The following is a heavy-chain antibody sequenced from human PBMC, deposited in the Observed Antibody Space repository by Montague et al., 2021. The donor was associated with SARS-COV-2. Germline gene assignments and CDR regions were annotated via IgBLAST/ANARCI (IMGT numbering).Heavy chain of an antibody. CDR3: ARGFRTVEMPTISFDY. V-gene: IGHV4-34*01. Sequence: SETLSLTCAVYGESVSGFYWGWIRQPPGEGLEWLGEINHSGSPNYNPSLKSRVTMSLDTSKNQFPLKLSSVTAADTAVYFCARGFRTVEMPTISFDYWGQATLVTVSS. D-gene: IGHD5-24*01. J-gene: IGHJ4*02. CDR2: INHSGSP. CDR1: GESVSGFY.